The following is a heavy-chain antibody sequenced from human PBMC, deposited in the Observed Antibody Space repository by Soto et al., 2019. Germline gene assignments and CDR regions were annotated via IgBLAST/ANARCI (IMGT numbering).Heavy chain of an antibody. J-gene: IGHJ4*02. CDR3: ARRYCSGGYCYSTFEC. D-gene: IGHD2-15*01. Sequence: PWETLTLTCAFSVGSFSGYYWSCIRHTPGKGLEWIGEINHGGSANYNPALKSRVTISVDTSKKQFSLKLSSVTAADTAVYYCARRYCSGGYCYSTFECWGQGTLVNVSS. V-gene: IGHV4-34*01. CDR2: INHGGSA. CDR1: VGSFSGYY.